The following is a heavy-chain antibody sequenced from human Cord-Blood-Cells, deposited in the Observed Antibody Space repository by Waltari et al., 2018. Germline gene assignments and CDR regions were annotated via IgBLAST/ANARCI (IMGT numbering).Heavy chain of an antibody. V-gene: IGHV3-49*05. CDR3: TRGPIAAQTGY. CDR2: IRSKAYGGTT. D-gene: IGHD6-6*01. CDR1: GFTFGDFD. J-gene: IGHJ4*02. Sequence: EVQLVESGGGLVKPGRSLRLSCTASGFTFGDFDMSWFRQAPGKGLEWVGFIRSKAYGGTTEYAASVKGRFTISRDDSKSIAYLQMNSLKTEDTAVYYCTRGPIAAQTGYWGQGTLVTVSS.